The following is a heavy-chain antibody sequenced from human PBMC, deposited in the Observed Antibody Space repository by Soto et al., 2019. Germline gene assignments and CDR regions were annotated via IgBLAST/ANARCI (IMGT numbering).Heavy chain of an antibody. J-gene: IGHJ5*02. Sequence: EVQLVESGGGLVQPGGSLRLSCEASGFTFSSYWMSWVRQAPGKGLEWVANIKQDGSEKYYVDSVKGRFTISRDNAKNSLYLQMNSLRAEDTAVYYCARDIVVVVAARYNWFDPWGQGTLVTVSS. CDR3: ARDIVVVVAARYNWFDP. CDR2: IKQDGSEK. D-gene: IGHD2-15*01. V-gene: IGHV3-7*01. CDR1: GFTFSSYW.